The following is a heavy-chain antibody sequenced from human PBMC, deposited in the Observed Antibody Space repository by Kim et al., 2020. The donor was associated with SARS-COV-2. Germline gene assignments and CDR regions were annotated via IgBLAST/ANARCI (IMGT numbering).Heavy chain of an antibody. J-gene: IGHJ3*02. Sequence: GGSLRLSCAASGFTFSSYAMHWVRQAPGKGLEWVAVISYDGSNKYYADSVKGRFTISRDNSKNTLYLQMNSLRAEDTAVYYCARDGIYCGGDCYPLFAFDIWGQGTMVTVSS. CDR1: GFTFSSYA. CDR2: ISYDGSNK. D-gene: IGHD2-21*02. CDR3: ARDGIYCGGDCYPLFAFDI. V-gene: IGHV3-30*04.